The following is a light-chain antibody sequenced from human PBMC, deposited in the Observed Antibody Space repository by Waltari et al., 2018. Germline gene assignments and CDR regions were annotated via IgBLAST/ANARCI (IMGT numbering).Light chain of an antibody. CDR1: RRNIGAYDL. V-gene: IGLV2-23*02. CDR3: SSYSAFRIVV. CDR2: DVK. J-gene: IGLJ2*01. Sequence: QPALTQPASVSGSPGQSLTISCTGTRRNIGAYDLVAWYHQVPGEVPKLISYDVKYRPSGVSGRFSGSKSGNTASLIISDLQAEDEGDYYCSSYSAFRIVVFGGGTRVTVL.